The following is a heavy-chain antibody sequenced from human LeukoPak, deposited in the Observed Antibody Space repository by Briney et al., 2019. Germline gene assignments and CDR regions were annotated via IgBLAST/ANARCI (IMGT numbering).Heavy chain of an antibody. V-gene: IGHV3-7*01. CDR2: VKQDGSEK. CDR3: ARDHILVVTRPLDY. Sequence: GGSLRLSCAASGFTFSSYWMSWVRQAPGKGLEWVANVKQDGSEKYYVDSVKGRFTISRDNAKNSLYLQMNSLRAEDTAVYYCARDHILVVTRPLDYWGQGTLVTVSS. D-gene: IGHD4-23*01. CDR1: GFTFSSYW. J-gene: IGHJ4*02.